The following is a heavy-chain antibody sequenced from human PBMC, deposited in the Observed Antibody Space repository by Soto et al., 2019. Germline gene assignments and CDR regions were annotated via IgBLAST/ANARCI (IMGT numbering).Heavy chain of an antibody. Sequence: ASVKVSCKASGYTFTGYYMHWVRQAPGQGLEWMGWNNPNSGGTNYAQKFQGRVTMTRDTSISTAYMELSRLRSDDTAVYYCASSWYDIRRPYYCYGMDVWGQGTTVTVSS. D-gene: IGHD3-9*01. CDR1: GYTFTGYY. CDR2: NNPNSGGT. J-gene: IGHJ6*02. CDR3: ASSWYDIRRPYYCYGMDV. V-gene: IGHV1-2*02.